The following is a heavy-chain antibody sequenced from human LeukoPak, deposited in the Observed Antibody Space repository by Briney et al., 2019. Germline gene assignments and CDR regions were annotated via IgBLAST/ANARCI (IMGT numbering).Heavy chain of an antibody. D-gene: IGHD1-26*01. J-gene: IGHJ4*02. V-gene: IGHV3-30*02. CDR1: GFTFSSYG. CDR3: AKDKVGATPNYFDY. Sequence: GGSLRLSCAASGFTFSSYGMHWVRQAPGKGLEWVAFIRYDGSNKYYADSVKGRFTISRDNSKNTLYLQMNSLRAEDTAVYYCAKDKVGATPNYFDYWDQGTLVIVSS. CDR2: IRYDGSNK.